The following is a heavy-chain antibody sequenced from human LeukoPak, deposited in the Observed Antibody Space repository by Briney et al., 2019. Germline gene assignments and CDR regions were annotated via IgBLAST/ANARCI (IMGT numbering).Heavy chain of an antibody. CDR1: GFTFSRYW. D-gene: IGHD6-19*01. J-gene: IGHJ5*02. V-gene: IGHV3-74*01. Sequence: GGSLRLSCEASGFTFSRYWMHWVRQAPGKGLVWVSRINSDGSRTTYADSVKGRFTISRDNAKNTLYLQMNSLRAEDTAVYYCAREMLAAVAAQSWGQGTLVTVSS. CDR3: AREMLAAVAAQS. CDR2: INSDGSRT.